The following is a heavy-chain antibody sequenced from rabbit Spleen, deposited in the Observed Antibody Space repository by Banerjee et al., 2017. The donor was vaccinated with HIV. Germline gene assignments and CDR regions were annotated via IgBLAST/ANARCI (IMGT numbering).Heavy chain of an antibody. CDR3: ATYLDYDGDSNL. CDR2: IDPVFGIT. Sequence: QEQLVESGGGLVQPGGSLKLSCKASGFDFNTYGVSWVRQAPGKGLEWIGYIDPVFGITYYATWAKGRFTISKASSTTVTLQMTSLTAADTATYFCATYLDYDGDSNLWGPGTLVTVS. D-gene: IGHD2-1*01. CDR1: GFDFNTYG. V-gene: IGHV1S39*01. J-gene: IGHJ4*01.